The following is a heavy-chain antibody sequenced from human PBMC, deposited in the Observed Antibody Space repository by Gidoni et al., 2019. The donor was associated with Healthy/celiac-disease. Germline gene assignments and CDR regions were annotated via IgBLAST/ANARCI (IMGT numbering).Heavy chain of an antibody. Sequence: QVTLRESGPALVKPTQTLTLTCTFSGFSLSTSGMCVSWIRQPPGKALEWLALIDLDDDKYYSTSLKTRLTISKDTSKNQVVLTMTNMDPVDTATYYCARGYSYGYYYYGMDVWGQGTTVTVSS. J-gene: IGHJ6*02. V-gene: IGHV2-70*01. CDR2: IDLDDDK. CDR1: GFSLSTSGMC. D-gene: IGHD5-18*01. CDR3: ARGYSYGYYYYGMDV.